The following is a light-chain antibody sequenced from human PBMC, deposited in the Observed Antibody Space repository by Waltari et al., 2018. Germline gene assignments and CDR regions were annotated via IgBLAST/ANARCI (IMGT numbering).Light chain of an antibody. J-gene: IGLJ2*01. CDR2: QDT. CDR1: KLADKY. Sequence: SYELTQPPSVSVSPGQTASITCSGDKLADKYACWYQQKPGQAPVLVIDQDTKRPSGIPERFSGSNSGNTATLTISGTQAMDEADYYCQAWDSSTAVVFGGGTKLTVL. V-gene: IGLV3-1*01. CDR3: QAWDSSTAVV.